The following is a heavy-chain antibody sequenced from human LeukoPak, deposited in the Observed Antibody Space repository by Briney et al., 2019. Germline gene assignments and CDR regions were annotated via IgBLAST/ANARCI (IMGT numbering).Heavy chain of an antibody. Sequence: PGGSLRLSCAASGFTFSSYTMNWVRQAPGKGLEWVSSISSSSRYIYYADSVKGRFTISRDSAKNSLYLQMNSLRAEDTAVYYCARSDTAMAEDYWGQGTLVTVSS. D-gene: IGHD5-18*01. CDR2: ISSSSRYI. J-gene: IGHJ4*02. V-gene: IGHV3-21*01. CDR1: GFTFSSYT. CDR3: ARSDTAMAEDY.